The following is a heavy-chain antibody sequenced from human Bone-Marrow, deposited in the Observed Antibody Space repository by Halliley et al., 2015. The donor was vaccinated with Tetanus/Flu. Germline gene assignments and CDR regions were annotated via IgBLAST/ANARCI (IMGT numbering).Heavy chain of an antibody. CDR1: GGSFSDYY. D-gene: IGHD3-10*01. J-gene: IGHJ4*02. V-gene: IGHV4-34*01. CDR3: AIQLYSSGGFDY. Sequence: TLSLTCAVSGGSFSDYYWSWIRQPPGEGLEWIGEINHSGRTNYNPSLKSRVTISLDTSNNQFSLNLSSVTAADTAVYYCAIQLYSSGGFDYWGQGTLVTVSS. CDR2: INHSGRT.